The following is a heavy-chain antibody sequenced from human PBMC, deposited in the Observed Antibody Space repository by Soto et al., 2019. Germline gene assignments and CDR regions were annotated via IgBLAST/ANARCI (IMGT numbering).Heavy chain of an antibody. J-gene: IGHJ4*02. V-gene: IGHV1-69*02. Sequence: QVQLVQSGAEVKRPGSSVKVSCKASGDTFNFYSINWVRQAPGLGLEWMGRVNPIVSMSNYAQKFQGRVTMTADKYTSTAYMELSSLRSEATAIYYCASSYGSGYRAFDYWGQGALVTVSS. D-gene: IGHD3-10*01. CDR2: VNPIVSMS. CDR3: ASSYGSGYRAFDY. CDR1: GDTFNFYS.